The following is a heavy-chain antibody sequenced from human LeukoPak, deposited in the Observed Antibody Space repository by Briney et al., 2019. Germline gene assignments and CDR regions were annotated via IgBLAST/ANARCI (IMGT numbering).Heavy chain of an antibody. J-gene: IGHJ3*02. V-gene: IGHV3-48*04. CDR2: ISSSSSTI. CDR1: GFPFSSYS. Sequence: GGSLGLSLAASGFPFSSYSMNWFRQAQGKGLGWVSYISSSSSTIYYADSVKGRFTISRDNAKNSLYLQMNSLRAEDTAVYYCAKGYYYGSGSPDAFDIWGQGTMVTVSS. D-gene: IGHD3-10*01. CDR3: AKGYYYGSGSPDAFDI.